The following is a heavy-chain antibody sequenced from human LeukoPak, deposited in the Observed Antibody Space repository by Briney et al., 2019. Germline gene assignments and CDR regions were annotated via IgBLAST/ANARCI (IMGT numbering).Heavy chain of an antibody. CDR2: IYYSGST. J-gene: IGHJ4*02. D-gene: IGHD5-18*01. CDR3: ARARGYSYGYPDY. CDR1: GFTFSSYA. V-gene: IGHV4-39*07. Sequence: PGGSLRLSCAASGFTFSSYAMSWVRQPPGKGLEWIGTIYYSGSTYYNPSLKSRVTISVDTSKNQFSLNLSSVTAADTAVYYCARARGYSYGYPDYWGQGTLVTVSS.